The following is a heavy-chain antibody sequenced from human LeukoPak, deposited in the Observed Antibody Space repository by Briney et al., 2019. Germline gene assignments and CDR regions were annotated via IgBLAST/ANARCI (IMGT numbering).Heavy chain of an antibody. Sequence: SETLSLTCTVPGGSISSFYWSWIRPPPGKGLEWIWYIYYSGSTNYNPSLQSRVTISVDTSKNQFFLKLSSVTAADTAVYYCARISAVTTLIDYWGQGTLVTVSS. CDR3: ARISAVTTLIDY. CDR2: IYYSGST. J-gene: IGHJ4*02. D-gene: IGHD4-11*01. CDR1: GGSISSFY. V-gene: IGHV4-59*01.